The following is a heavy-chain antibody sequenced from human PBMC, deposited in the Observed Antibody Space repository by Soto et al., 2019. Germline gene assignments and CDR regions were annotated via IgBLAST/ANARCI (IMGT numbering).Heavy chain of an antibody. D-gene: IGHD3-22*01. CDR3: AREPPTYYYDSSGYYPQLFDY. CDR2: ISAYNGNT. V-gene: IGHV1-18*01. Sequence: EASVKVSCKASGYTFTSYGISWVRQAPGQGLEWMGWISAYNGNTNYAQKLQGRVTMTTDTSTSTAYMELRSLRSDDTAVYYRAREPPTYYYDSSGYYPQLFDYWGQGTLVTVSS. J-gene: IGHJ4*02. CDR1: GYTFTSYG.